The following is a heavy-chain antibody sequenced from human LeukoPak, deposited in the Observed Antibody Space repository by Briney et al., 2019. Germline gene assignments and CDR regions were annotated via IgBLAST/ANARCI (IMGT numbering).Heavy chain of an antibody. J-gene: IGHJ5*02. V-gene: IGHV4-34*01. D-gene: IGHD3-22*01. Sequence: PSETLSLTCAVYGGSFSVYYWSWIRQPPGKGLGWIGEINHSGSTNYNPSLESRVTISVDTSKNQFSLKLSSVTAADTAVYYCARGRMNYYDSSGYYRNWFDPWGQGTLVTVSS. CDR3: ARGRMNYYDSSGYYRNWFDP. CDR1: GGSFSVYY. CDR2: INHSGST.